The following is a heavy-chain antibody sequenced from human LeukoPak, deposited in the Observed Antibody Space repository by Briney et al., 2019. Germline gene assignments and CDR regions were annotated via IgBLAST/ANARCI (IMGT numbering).Heavy chain of an antibody. V-gene: IGHV1-2*02. Sequence: ASVKVSCKASGYTFTGYYMHWVRQAPGQGLEWMGWINPNSGGTNYAQKFQGRVTMTRDMSTSTVYMELSRLRSEDTAVYYCAKDLQAAAGGDYWGQGTLVTVSS. CDR1: GYTFTGYY. CDR2: INPNSGGT. J-gene: IGHJ4*02. D-gene: IGHD6-13*01. CDR3: AKDLQAAAGGDY.